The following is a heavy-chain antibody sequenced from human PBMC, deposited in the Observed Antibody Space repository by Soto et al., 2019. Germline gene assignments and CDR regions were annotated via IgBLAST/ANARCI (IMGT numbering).Heavy chain of an antibody. V-gene: IGHV3-23*01. D-gene: IGHD1-7*01. CDR3: AKNQERELPRVIDF. CDR2: MSGSSSTT. J-gene: IGHJ4*02. CDR1: GLTFSNYA. Sequence: GGSLRLSCATSGLTFSNYAMSWVRQAPGGGLVWVSSMSGSSSTTYYADSVRGRFTISRDRSKNTLYLQMSSLRAEDTALYYCAKNQERELPRVIDFWGQGTLVTAPQ.